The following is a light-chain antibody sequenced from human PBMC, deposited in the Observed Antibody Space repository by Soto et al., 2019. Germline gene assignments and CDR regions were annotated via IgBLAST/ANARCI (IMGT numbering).Light chain of an antibody. CDR2: GDS. V-gene: IGKV1-6*01. J-gene: IGKJ2*01. Sequence: AIQMTQSPSSLSASVGDRVTITCRASQGIRNNLGWYQHKPGKAPELLLYGDSSGVSSRFSGSGSGTDFTLTISSLQPEDFATYYCLQDYTYPYTFGQGTKLEIK. CDR3: LQDYTYPYT. CDR1: QGIRNN.